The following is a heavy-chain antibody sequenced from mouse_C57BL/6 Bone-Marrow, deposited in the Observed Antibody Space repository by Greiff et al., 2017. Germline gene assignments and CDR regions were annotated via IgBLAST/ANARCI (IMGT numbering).Heavy chain of an antibody. CDR2: ISSGSSTI. Sequence: EVQGVESGGGLVKPGGSLKLSCAASGFTFSDYGMHWVRQAPEKGLEWVAYISSGSSTIYYADTVKGRFTISRDNAKNTLFLQITSLRSEDTAMYYCARGDGCFAYWGQGTLVTVSA. D-gene: IGHD2-3*01. J-gene: IGHJ3*01. CDR1: GFTFSDYG. V-gene: IGHV5-17*01. CDR3: ARGDGCFAY.